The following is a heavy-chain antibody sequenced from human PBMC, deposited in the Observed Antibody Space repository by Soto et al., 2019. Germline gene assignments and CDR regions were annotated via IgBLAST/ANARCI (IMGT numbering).Heavy chain of an antibody. D-gene: IGHD4-17*01. J-gene: IGHJ4*02. CDR2: ISGSGGST. V-gene: IGHV3-23*01. CDR3: AKAPGPSTTVTILDY. CDR1: GFTFSSYA. Sequence: GGSLRLSCAASGFTFSSYAMSWVRQAPGKGLEWVSAISGSGGSTYYADSVKGRFTISRDNSKNTLYLQMNSLRAEDTAVYYCAKAPGPSTTVTILDYWGQGTLVTVSS.